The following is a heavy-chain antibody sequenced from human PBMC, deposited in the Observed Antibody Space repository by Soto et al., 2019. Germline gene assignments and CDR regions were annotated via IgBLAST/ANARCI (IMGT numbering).Heavy chain of an antibody. D-gene: IGHD1-26*01. Sequence: ASVKVSCKASGYTFTSYGISWVRQAPGQGLEWMGWISAYNGNTNYAQKLQGRVTMTTDTSTSTAYMELRSLRSDDTAVYYCARDIQVGATTDWYYYGMDVWGQGTTVTAP. V-gene: IGHV1-18*01. CDR2: ISAYNGNT. CDR1: GYTFTSYG. CDR3: ARDIQVGATTDWYYYGMDV. J-gene: IGHJ6*02.